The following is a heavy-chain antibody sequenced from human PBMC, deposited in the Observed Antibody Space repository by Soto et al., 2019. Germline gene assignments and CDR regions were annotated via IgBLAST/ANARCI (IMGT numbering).Heavy chain of an antibody. J-gene: IGHJ4*02. D-gene: IGHD1-26*01. CDR1: GGSISSGGYY. Sequence: SETLSLTCTVSGGSISSGGYYWRWIRQHPGKGLEWIGYIYYSGSTYYNPSLKSRVTISVDTSKNQFSLKLSSVTAADTAVYYCARVMGGLVGANTFDYWGQGTLVTVSS. CDR3: ARVMGGLVGANTFDY. V-gene: IGHV4-31*03. CDR2: IYYSGST.